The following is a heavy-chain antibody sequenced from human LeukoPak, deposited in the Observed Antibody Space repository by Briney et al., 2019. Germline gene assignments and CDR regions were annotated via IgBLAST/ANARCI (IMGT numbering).Heavy chain of an antibody. CDR2: IYYSGST. CDR3: AGVPAARDQIQYNWFDP. Sequence: SETLSLTCTVSGGSISSSSYYWGWIRQPPGKGLEWIGSIYYSGSTNYNPSLKSRVTISVDTSKNQFSLKLSSVTAADTAVYYAAGVPAARDQIQYNWFDPWGQGTLVTVSS. CDR1: GGSISSSSYY. D-gene: IGHD2-2*01. J-gene: IGHJ5*02. V-gene: IGHV4-39*07.